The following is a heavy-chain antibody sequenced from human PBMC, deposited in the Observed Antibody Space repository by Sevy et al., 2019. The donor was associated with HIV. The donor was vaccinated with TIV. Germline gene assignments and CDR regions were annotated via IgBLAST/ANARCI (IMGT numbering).Heavy chain of an antibody. J-gene: IGHJ5*02. D-gene: IGHD7-27*01. V-gene: IGHV3-30*18. CDR2: ISYDGSNK. Sequence: GGSLRLSCAASGFTFSSYGMHWVRQAPGKGLEWVAVISYDGSNKYYADSVKGRFTISRDNSKNTLYLQMNSLRAEDTAVYYCAKFITGDGGWFDPWGQGTLVTVSS. CDR3: AKFITGDGGWFDP. CDR1: GFTFSSYG.